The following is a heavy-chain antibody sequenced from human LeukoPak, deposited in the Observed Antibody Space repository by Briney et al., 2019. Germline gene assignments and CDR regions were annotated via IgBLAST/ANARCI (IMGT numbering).Heavy chain of an antibody. CDR3: ACASGYDFSSYYYYYMDV. CDR1: GFTFSSYS. Sequence: GGSLRLSCAASGFTFSSYSMNWVRQAPGKGLEWVSSISSSSSYIYYADSVKGRFTISRDNAKNSLYLQMNSLSAEDTAVYYCACASGYDFSSYYYYYMDVWGKGTTVTVSS. CDR2: ISSSSSYI. V-gene: IGHV3-21*01. D-gene: IGHD5-12*01. J-gene: IGHJ6*03.